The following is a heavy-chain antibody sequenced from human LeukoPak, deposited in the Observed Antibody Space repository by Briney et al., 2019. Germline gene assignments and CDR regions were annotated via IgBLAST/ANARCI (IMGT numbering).Heavy chain of an antibody. CDR3: ARDPNSSSWGLDAFDI. Sequence: GASVKVSCKASGYTFTSYGISWVRQAPGQGLEWMGWISAYNGNTNYAQKLQGRVTMTTDTSTGTAYMELRSLRSDDTAVYYCARDPNSSSWGLDAFDIWGQGTMVTVYS. J-gene: IGHJ3*02. CDR1: GYTFTSYG. D-gene: IGHD6-13*01. V-gene: IGHV1-18*01. CDR2: ISAYNGNT.